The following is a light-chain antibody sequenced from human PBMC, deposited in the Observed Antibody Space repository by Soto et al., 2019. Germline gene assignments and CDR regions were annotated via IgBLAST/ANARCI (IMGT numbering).Light chain of an antibody. J-gene: IGKJ4*01. CDR2: GAS. V-gene: IGKV3-20*01. CDR3: QRYGSSPPLT. Sequence: EIVLMQSPGTLSLSPGERATLSCRASQSVTSSYLAWYQQKPGQAPRLLIDGASRRATGIPDRFSGSGSGTDCTLTISRLEPEDFAVYYWQRYGSSPPLTFGGGTKVEIK. CDR1: QSVTSSY.